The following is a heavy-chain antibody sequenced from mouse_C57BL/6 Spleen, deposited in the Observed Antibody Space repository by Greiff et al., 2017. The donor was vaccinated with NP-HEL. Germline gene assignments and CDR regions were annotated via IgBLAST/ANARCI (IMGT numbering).Heavy chain of an antibody. D-gene: IGHD1-1*01. Sequence: QVQLQQPGAEPVMPGASVKLSCKASGYTFTSYWMHWVKQRPGQGLEWIGEIDPSDSYTNYNQKFKGKSTLTVDKSSSTAYMQLSSLTSEDSAVYYCARSYYGSNYAMDYWGQGTSVTVSS. CDR1: GYTFTSYW. CDR3: ARSYYGSNYAMDY. CDR2: IDPSDSYT. V-gene: IGHV1-69*01. J-gene: IGHJ4*01.